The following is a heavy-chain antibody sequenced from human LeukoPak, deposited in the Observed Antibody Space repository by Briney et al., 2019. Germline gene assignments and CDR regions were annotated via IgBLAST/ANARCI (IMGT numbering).Heavy chain of an antibody. CDR3: AKDYPALGYCTSTTCSFFDY. CDR2: ISDGAYST. D-gene: IGHD2-2*01. CDR1: GFTFTSYA. V-gene: IGHV3-23*01. Sequence: PGGSLRLSCAASGFTFTSYAMSWVRQAPGKELGWVSAISDGAYSTFYADSVKGRFTISRDDSQYTLYLQMNSLRAEDTAVYYCAKDYPALGYCTSTTCSFFDYWGQGILVTVSS. J-gene: IGHJ4*02.